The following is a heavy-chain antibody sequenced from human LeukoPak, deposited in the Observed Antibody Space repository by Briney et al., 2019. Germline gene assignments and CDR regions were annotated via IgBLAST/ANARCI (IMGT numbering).Heavy chain of an antibody. CDR3: AMRRGFWSGYFDY. V-gene: IGHV4-34*01. CDR2: INHSGST. J-gene: IGHJ4*02. Sequence: SETLSLTCAVYGGSFSGYYWSWIRQPPGKGLEWIGEINHSGSTNYNPSLKSRLTISVDTSKNQFSLKLSFVTAADTAVYYCAMRRGFWSGYFDYWGQGTLVTVPS. D-gene: IGHD3-3*01. CDR1: GGSFSGYY.